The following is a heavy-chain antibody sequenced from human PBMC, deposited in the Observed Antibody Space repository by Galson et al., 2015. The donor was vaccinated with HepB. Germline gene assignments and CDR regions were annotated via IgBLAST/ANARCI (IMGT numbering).Heavy chain of an antibody. D-gene: IGHD3-22*01. CDR2: ISGSGGST. V-gene: IGHV3-23*01. J-gene: IGHJ5*02. CDR3: AKESIVVVTNNWFDP. Sequence: SLRLSCAASGFTFSSYAMSWVRQAPGKGLEWASAISGSGGSTYYADSVKGRFTISRDNSKNTLYLQMNSLRAEDTAVYYCAKESIVVVTNNWFDPWGQGTLVTVSS. CDR1: GFTFSSYA.